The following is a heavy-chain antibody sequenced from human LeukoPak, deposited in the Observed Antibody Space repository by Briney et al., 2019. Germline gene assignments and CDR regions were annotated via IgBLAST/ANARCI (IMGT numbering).Heavy chain of an antibody. Sequence: QPGGSLRLSCAASGFTFSSYAMSWVRQAPGKGLEWVSAISGGGGSTYYADSVKGRFTISRDNSKNTLYLQMNSLRAEDTAVYYCAKVSTERRLGDYYYYYGMDVWGQGTTVTVSS. CDR2: ISGGGGST. D-gene: IGHD3-16*01. CDR3: AKVSTERRLGDYYYYYGMDV. V-gene: IGHV3-23*01. CDR1: GFTFSSYA. J-gene: IGHJ6*02.